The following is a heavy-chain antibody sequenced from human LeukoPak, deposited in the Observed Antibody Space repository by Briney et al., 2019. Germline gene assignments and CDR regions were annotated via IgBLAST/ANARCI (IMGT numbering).Heavy chain of an antibody. CDR2: IYYSGNT. V-gene: IGHV4-39*01. CDR3: ARHHDYGDYYFDY. Sequence: SETLSLTCTVSGGSISSSNYYWGWSRQPPGKGLEWIGSIYYSGNTYYNPSLKSRVTISVDASKNKFSLKLTSVTAADTAVYYCARHHDYGDYYFDYWGQGTLVTVSS. CDR1: GGSISSSNYY. J-gene: IGHJ4*02. D-gene: IGHD4-17*01.